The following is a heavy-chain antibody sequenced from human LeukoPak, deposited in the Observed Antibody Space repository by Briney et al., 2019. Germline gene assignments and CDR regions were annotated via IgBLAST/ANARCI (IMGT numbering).Heavy chain of an antibody. V-gene: IGHV3-33*01. D-gene: IGHD3-22*01. CDR2: IWYDGSNK. CDR1: GFTFSSYG. J-gene: IGHJ3*02. Sequence: GGSLRLSCAASGFTFSSYGMHWVRQAPGKGLEWVAVIWYDGSNKYYADSVKGRFTISRDNSKNTLYLQMNSLRAEDTAVYYCTTAGFRITMIVDAFDIWGQGTMVTVSS. CDR3: TTAGFRITMIVDAFDI.